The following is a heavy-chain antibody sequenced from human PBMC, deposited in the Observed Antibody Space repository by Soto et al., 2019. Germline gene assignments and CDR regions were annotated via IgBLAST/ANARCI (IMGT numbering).Heavy chain of an antibody. D-gene: IGHD5-12*01. J-gene: IGHJ4*02. CDR3: ERDHTVAASYYFDS. Sequence: GGSLRLSCAASGFTFSSYGMHWVRQAPGKGLEWVAVIWYDGSNKYYADSVKGRFTISRDNSKNTLYLQMNSLRAEDTAVYYCERDHTVAASYYFDSWGQGTLVSVSS. V-gene: IGHV3-33*01. CDR1: GFTFSSYG. CDR2: IWYDGSNK.